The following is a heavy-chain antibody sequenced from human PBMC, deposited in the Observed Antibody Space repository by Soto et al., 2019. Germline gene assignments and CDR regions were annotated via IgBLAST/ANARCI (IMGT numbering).Heavy chain of an antibody. V-gene: IGHV3-23*01. CDR3: AKAIGYCSGGSCPYGMDV. CDR1: GFTFSSYA. D-gene: IGHD2-15*01. CDR2: ISGSGGST. J-gene: IGHJ6*02. Sequence: GGSLRLSCAASGFTFSSYAMSWVRQSPGKGLEWVSAISGSGGSTYYADSVKGRFTISRDNSKNTLYLQMNSLRAEDTAVYYCAKAIGYCSGGSCPYGMDVWGQGTTVTVSS.